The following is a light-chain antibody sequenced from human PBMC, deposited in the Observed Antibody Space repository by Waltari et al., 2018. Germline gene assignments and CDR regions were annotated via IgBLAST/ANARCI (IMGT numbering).Light chain of an antibody. CDR3: QHGYGTTYS. V-gene: IGKV1-39*02. CDR1: ENVNNY. CDR2: KAS. Sequence: DIQMTQSPSSLSASVGDRVTITCRASENVNNYLNWYQQKPGKAPKLLIYKASTLQSGVPSRFSGSGSGTDYTFTISSLQSEDVATYYCQHGYGTTYSFGQGTKVEIK. J-gene: IGKJ2*03.